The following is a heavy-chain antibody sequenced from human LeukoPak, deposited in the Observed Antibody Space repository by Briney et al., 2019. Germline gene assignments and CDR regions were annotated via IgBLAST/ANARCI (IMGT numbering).Heavy chain of an antibody. J-gene: IGHJ6*04. CDR1: GFTFSSYS. Sequence: GGSLRLSCAASGFTFSSYSMNWVRRAPGKGLEWVSSISSSSSYIYYADSVKGRFTISRDNAKNSLYLQMNSLRAEDTAVYYCARDEVVPAATNYYYYYGMDVWGKGTTVTVSS. D-gene: IGHD2-2*01. CDR3: ARDEVVPAATNYYYYYGMDV. V-gene: IGHV3-21*01. CDR2: ISSSSSYI.